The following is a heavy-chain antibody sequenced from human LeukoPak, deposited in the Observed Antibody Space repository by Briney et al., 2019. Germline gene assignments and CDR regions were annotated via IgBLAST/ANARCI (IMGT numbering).Heavy chain of an antibody. V-gene: IGHV3-23*01. CDR1: GFTFSNYA. CDR2: ISGSGGST. CDR3: AKVGDCSSTSCYFYYYYYYMDV. Sequence: GGSLRLSCAASGFTFSNYAMSWVRQAPGKGLEWVSAISGSGGSTYYADSVKGRFTISRDNSKNTPYLQMNSLRAEDTAVYYCAKVGDCSSTSCYFYYYYYYMDVWGKGTTVTISS. D-gene: IGHD2-2*01. J-gene: IGHJ6*03.